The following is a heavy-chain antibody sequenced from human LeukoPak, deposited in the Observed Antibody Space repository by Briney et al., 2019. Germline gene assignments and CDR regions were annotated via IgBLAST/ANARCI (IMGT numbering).Heavy chain of an antibody. Sequence: GGSLRLSCAASGFTLTSFWMYWVRQAPGKGLVWVSRINSDGSKTYYVDSVKGRFTISRDISKNTLYLQMNSLRAEDTAVYYCAKDSYGSLDYWGQGTLITVSP. CDR1: GFTLTSFW. V-gene: IGHV3-74*01. CDR3: AKDSYGSLDY. D-gene: IGHD3-16*01. J-gene: IGHJ4*02. CDR2: INSDGSKT.